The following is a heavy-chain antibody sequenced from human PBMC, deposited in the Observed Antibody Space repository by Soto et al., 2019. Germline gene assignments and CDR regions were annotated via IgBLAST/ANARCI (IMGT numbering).Heavy chain of an antibody. V-gene: IGHV4-59*01. J-gene: IGHJ5*02. CDR1: GGSISTYY. CDR2: IYYSGRT. D-gene: IGHD5-12*01. CDR3: ARGRGYSGQRRGWFDP. Sequence: QLQLQESGPGLVKPSETLSLTCTVSGGSISTYYWNWIRQPPGKGLEWIGDIYYSGRTNYNPSLRSRVAISLDMSKNQFSLNLSSVTPADTAVYYCARGRGYSGQRRGWFDPWGQGTLVTVSA.